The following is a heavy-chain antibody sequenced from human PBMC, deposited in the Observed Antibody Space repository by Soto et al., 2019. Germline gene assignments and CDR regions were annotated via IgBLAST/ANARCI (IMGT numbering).Heavy chain of an antibody. CDR2: ISGSGGNT. Sequence: GGSLRLSCAASGFSFMNYALSWARQAPGKGLEWVSIISGSGGNTYYADSVKGRFTISRDNSKNTLYLQMNSLRAEDTAVYYCVKPESSGSWGNGPDFWGQGNLVTVS. CDR1: GFSFMNYA. J-gene: IGHJ4*02. D-gene: IGHD6-6*01. CDR3: VKPESSGSWGNGPDF. V-gene: IGHV3-23*01.